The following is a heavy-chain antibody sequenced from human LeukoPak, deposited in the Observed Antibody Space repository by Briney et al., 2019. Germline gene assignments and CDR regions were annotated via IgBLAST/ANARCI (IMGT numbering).Heavy chain of an antibody. V-gene: IGHV4-39*07. CDR3: ARRLRTALYCSSTSCYGPYFDY. CDR2: IYYSGTT. J-gene: IGHJ4*02. Sequence: SETLSLTCTVSGGSISSSSYYWGWIRQPPGKGLEWIGSIYYSGTTYYNPSLKSRVTISVDTSKNQFSLKLSSVTAADTAVYYCARRLRTALYCSSTSCYGPYFDYWGQGTLVTVSS. D-gene: IGHD2-2*01. CDR1: GGSISSSSYY.